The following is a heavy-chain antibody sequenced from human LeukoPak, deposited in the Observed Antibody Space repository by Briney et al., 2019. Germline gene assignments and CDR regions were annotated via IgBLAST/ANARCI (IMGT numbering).Heavy chain of an antibody. V-gene: IGHV5-51*01. Sequence: GESLKISCKASGYRFTSYWIGWVRQMPGTGLEWMGIIYPSDSDTRYSPSFQGQVTISVDKSISTAYLQWSSLKASDTAMYYCASHVGSSGWYVWGQGTLVTVSP. J-gene: IGHJ4*02. CDR2: IYPSDSDT. CDR1: GYRFTSYW. D-gene: IGHD6-19*01. CDR3: ASHVGSSGWYV.